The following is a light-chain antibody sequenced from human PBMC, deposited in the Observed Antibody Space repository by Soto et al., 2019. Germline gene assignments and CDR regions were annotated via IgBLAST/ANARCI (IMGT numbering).Light chain of an antibody. V-gene: IGKV1-39*01. CDR3: QKSYSTLTWT. CDR1: QSISSW. CDR2: AAS. J-gene: IGKJ1*01. Sequence: DIQMPQSHSSVSASVGASVPITCRASQSISSWLAWYQQKPGKAPKLLIYAASSLQSGVPSRFSGSGSGTDFTLTIRSLQPEDLATYYCQKSYSTLTWTVGNGTKVDIK.